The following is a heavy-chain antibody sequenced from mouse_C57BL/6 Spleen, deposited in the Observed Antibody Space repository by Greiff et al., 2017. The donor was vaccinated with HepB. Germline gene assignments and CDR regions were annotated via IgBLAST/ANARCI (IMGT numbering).Heavy chain of an antibody. D-gene: IGHD1-1*01. Sequence: QVQLQQPGTELVKPGASVKLSCKASGYTFTSYWMHWVKQRPGQGLEWIGNINPSNGGTNYNEKFKSKATLTVDKSSSTAYMQLSSLTSEDSAVYYCARGGLYGSSFFYYFDYWGQGTTLTVSS. J-gene: IGHJ2*01. CDR1: GYTFTSYW. CDR2: INPSNGGT. CDR3: ARGGLYGSSFFYYFDY. V-gene: IGHV1-53*01.